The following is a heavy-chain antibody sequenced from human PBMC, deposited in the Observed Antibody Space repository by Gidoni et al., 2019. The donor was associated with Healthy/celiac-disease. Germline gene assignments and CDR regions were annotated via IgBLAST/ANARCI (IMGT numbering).Heavy chain of an antibody. CDR3: ARDHFWSGPLRPAFDI. J-gene: IGHJ3*02. CDR1: GFTFSSYS. Sequence: EVQLVESGGGLVKPGGSLRLSCAASGFTFSSYSMNWVRQAPGKGLEWVSSISSSSSYIYYADSVKGRFTISRDNAKNSLYLQMNSLRAEDTAVYYCARDHFWSGPLRPAFDIWGQGTMVTVSS. D-gene: IGHD3-3*01. CDR2: ISSSSSYI. V-gene: IGHV3-21*01.